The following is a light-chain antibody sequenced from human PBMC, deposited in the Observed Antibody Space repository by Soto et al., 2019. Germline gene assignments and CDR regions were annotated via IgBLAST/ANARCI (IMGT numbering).Light chain of an antibody. V-gene: IGLV2-14*01. CDR2: DVS. Sequence: QSALTQPASVSGSPGQSITISCTGTSSDVGSYNYVTWYQQYLGKAPKLMIYDVSNRPSGVSYRFSGSKSGNTASLTISGLQAEDEADYYCSSYTTRSTHVVFGGGTKLTVL. J-gene: IGLJ2*01. CDR1: SSDVGSYNY. CDR3: SSYTTRSTHVV.